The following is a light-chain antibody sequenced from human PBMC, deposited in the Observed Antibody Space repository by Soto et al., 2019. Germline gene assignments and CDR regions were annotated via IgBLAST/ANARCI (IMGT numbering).Light chain of an antibody. J-gene: IGKJ2*01. Sequence: EIVLTQSPGTLSLSPGERATLSCRASQSLSSSYLAWYHQKPGQAPRLLIYGASNRATGIPDRFSGSGSGTDFPLTISRLEPEDFAVYYCQQYDSSLYTFGQGTNREI. CDR1: QSLSSSY. CDR2: GAS. CDR3: QQYDSSLYT. V-gene: IGKV3-20*01.